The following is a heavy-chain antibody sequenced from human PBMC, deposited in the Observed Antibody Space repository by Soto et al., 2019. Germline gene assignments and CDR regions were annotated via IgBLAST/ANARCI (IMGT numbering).Heavy chain of an antibody. CDR3: ARVAGISYYNHMDV. V-gene: IGHV4-59*01. Sequence: QVHLQESVPGLVRPSETLSLTCTVSGVSLKTYYWSWIRLPPGGGLEWIGYIFSSGSPNYNPSLRSRVPMSVETSNNQFSLKMSSVTAADTAVYYCARVAGISYYNHMDVWGKGTTVTVSS. CDR2: IFSSGSP. J-gene: IGHJ6*03. D-gene: IGHD1-20*01. CDR1: GVSLKTYY.